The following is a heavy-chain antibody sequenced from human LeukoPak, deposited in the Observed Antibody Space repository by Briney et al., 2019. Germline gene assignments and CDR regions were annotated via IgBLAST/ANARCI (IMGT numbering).Heavy chain of an antibody. CDR2: IKQDGSEK. CDR3: AREIRPDSSGYYFYYYYYYMDV. Sequence: QPGGSLRLSCVASGFTFSSYWMSWVRQAPGKGLEWVANIKQDGSEKYYVDSVKGRFTISRDNAKNSLYLQMNSLRAEDTALYYCAREIRPDSSGYYFYYYYYYMDVWGKGTTVTVSS. D-gene: IGHD3-22*01. CDR1: GFTFSSYW. J-gene: IGHJ6*03. V-gene: IGHV3-7*03.